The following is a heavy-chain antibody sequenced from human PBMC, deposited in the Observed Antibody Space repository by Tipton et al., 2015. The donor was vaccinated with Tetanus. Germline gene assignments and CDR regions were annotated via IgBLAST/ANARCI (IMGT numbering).Heavy chain of an antibody. CDR1: GYTFTGYY. V-gene: IGHV1-2*06. CDR2: INPNSGGT. J-gene: IGHJ4*02. Sequence: QLVQSGAEVKKPGASVKVSCKASGYTFTGYYMHWVRQAPGQGLEWMGRINPNSGGTNYAQKFQGRVTMTRDTSISTAYMELSRLGSDDTAVYYCARSGDDILTGYGYYFDYWGQGTLVTVSS. D-gene: IGHD3-9*01. CDR3: ARSGDDILTGYGYYFDY.